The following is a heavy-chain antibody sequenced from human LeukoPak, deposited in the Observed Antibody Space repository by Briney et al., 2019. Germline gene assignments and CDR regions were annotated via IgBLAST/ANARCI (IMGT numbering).Heavy chain of an antibody. V-gene: IGHV4-39*01. D-gene: IGHD4-17*01. CDR3: ARSGYGDYADAFDI. CDR1: GGSISSSRDY. J-gene: IGHJ3*02. Sequence: PSETLSLTCIVSGGSISSSRDYWAWIRQPPGKGLEWIANIYYSGSTYYSPSLKSRVIISVDTSKNQFSLNLSSVTAADTALYSCARSGYGDYADAFDIWGQGTMVTVSS. CDR2: IYYSGST.